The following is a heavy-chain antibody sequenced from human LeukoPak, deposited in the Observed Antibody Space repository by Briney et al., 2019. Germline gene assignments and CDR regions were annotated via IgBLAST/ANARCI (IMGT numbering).Heavy chain of an antibody. J-gene: IGHJ4*02. CDR1: GFTFSSYE. D-gene: IGHD1-14*01. Sequence: GGSLRLSCAASGFTFSSYEMNWVRQAPGRGLEWVSYIGNTGRTIYYADSVQGRFTISRDNAKNSLYLQMNSLRAEDTAIYYCVSGDRYFFDFWGQGTLVTVSS. V-gene: IGHV3-48*03. CDR3: VSGDRYFFDF. CDR2: IGNTGRTI.